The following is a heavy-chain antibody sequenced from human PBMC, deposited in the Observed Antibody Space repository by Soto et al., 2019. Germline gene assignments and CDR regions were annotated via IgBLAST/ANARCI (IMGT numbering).Heavy chain of an antibody. CDR1: GGALGDYY. V-gene: IGHV4-34*01. Sequence: QVQLQQWGAGLLKPSETLSLTCAVYGGALGDYYWAWLRQSPGKGLECIAEISHSGSTNYNPSLKSRVSISIDTSKKLFPLKLSSVTAADTAVYYFARGLRASFGVRLSYYYYGMDVWGQGTTVTVSS. CDR3: ARGLRASFGVRLSYYYYGMDV. J-gene: IGHJ6*02. CDR2: ISHSGST. D-gene: IGHD3-10*01.